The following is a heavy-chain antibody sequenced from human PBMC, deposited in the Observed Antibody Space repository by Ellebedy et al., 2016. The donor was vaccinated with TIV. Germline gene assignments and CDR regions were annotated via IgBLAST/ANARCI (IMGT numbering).Heavy chain of an antibody. V-gene: IGHV1-2*04. D-gene: IGHD3-22*01. CDR2: INPNSGGT. CDR1: GYTFTGYY. CDR3: ARGRYDSSERQFDY. J-gene: IGHJ4*02. Sequence: ASVKVSXXASGYTFTGYYMHWVRQAPGQGLEWMGWINPNSGGTNYAQKFQGWVTMTRDTSISTAYMELSRLRSDDTAVYYCARGRYDSSERQFDYWGQGTLVTVSS.